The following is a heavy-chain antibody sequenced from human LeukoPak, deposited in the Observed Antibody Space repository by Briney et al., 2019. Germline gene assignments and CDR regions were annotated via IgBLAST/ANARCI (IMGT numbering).Heavy chain of an antibody. J-gene: IGHJ3*02. Sequence: KTSETLSLTCTVSGGSISSYYWSWIRQPPGKGLEWIGYIYYSGTTNYNPSLKSRVTISVDTSKNQFSLKLSSVTAADTAVYYCAGTYYYGSGSYLAAFDIWGQGTMVTVSS. CDR3: AGTYYYGSGSYLAAFDI. D-gene: IGHD3-10*01. CDR1: GGSISSYY. CDR2: IYYSGTT. V-gene: IGHV4-59*08.